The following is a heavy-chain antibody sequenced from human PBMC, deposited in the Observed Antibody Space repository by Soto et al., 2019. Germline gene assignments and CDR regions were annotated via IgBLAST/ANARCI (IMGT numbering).Heavy chain of an antibody. CDR2: IMPIFRAP. J-gene: IGHJ6*02. D-gene: IGHD3-9*01. CDR1: GGAFSDCA. V-gene: IGHV1-69*12. CDR3: ASWLKGPDIGNYYYGMDV. Sequence: QVQLVQSGAEVKKSGSSVKVSCKASGGAFSDCAFSWVRQAPGQGLEWLGGIMPIFRAPDYAQKFQGRVTITADEFTRTAYMEMNSLRSEDTAVYYCASWLKGPDIGNYYYGMDVWGQGTTVTVS.